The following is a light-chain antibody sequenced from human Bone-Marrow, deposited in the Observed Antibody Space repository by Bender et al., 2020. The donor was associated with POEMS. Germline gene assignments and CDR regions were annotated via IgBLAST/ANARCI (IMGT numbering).Light chain of an antibody. CDR1: SSDVGSYNL. CDR3: SAYTRTDSHV. J-gene: IGLJ1*01. CDR2: EGS. Sequence: QSALTQPASVSGSPGQSITISCTGTSSDVGSYNLVSWYQQVPGKAPKLMIYEGSKRPSGVSYRFSGSKSGNTASLTISGLQADDESDYYCSAYTRTDSHVFGTGTKVTVL. V-gene: IGLV2-14*02.